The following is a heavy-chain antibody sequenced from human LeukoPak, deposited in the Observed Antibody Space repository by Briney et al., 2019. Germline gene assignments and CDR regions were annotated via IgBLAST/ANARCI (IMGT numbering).Heavy chain of an antibody. D-gene: IGHD3-22*01. V-gene: IGHV4-34*01. CDR2: INHSGIT. Sequence: PETLSLTCAVYGGSLSGYYWGWIRQPPGRGLEWIGEINHSGITKYTPTINSRVTISVDTSKNQFSLKLSSMTAANTAVYYCAIKGYYYDSSGPDYYYGMDVWGQGTTVTVSS. CDR3: AIKGYYYDSSGPDYYYGMDV. J-gene: IGHJ6*02. CDR1: GGSLSGYY.